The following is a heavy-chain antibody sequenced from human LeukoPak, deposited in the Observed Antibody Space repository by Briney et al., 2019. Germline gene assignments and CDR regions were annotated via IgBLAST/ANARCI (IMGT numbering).Heavy chain of an antibody. CDR3: AKQGVGNTWHYFDS. CDR2: ISGGGDTT. Sequence: GGSLRLSCAVSGFTFSSCSISWVRQAPGKGLEWVLVISGGGDTTYYADSVQGRFTISRDNSKNTLYVQMNSLRTEDTAVYYCAKQGVGNTWHYFDSWGQGTLVTVSS. D-gene: IGHD3-10*01. CDR1: GFTFSSCS. J-gene: IGHJ4*02. V-gene: IGHV3-23*01.